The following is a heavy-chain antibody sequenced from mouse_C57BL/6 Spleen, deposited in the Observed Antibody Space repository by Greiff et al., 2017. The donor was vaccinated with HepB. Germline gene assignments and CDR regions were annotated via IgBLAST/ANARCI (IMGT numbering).Heavy chain of an antibody. CDR1: GFTFSSYA. J-gene: IGHJ3*01. D-gene: IGHD1-1*01. Sequence: EVKLVESGGGLVKPGGSLKLSCAASGFTFSSYAMSWVRQTPEKRLEWVATISDGGSYTYYPDNVKGRVTISRDNAKNNLYLQMSHLKSEDTAMYYCARTYGSSLAWFAYWGQGTLVTVSA. CDR2: ISDGGSYT. V-gene: IGHV5-4*03. CDR3: ARTYGSSLAWFAY.